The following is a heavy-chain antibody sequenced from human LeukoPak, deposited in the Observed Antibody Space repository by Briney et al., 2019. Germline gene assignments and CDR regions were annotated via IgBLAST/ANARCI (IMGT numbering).Heavy chain of an antibody. Sequence: SETLSLTCTVSGGSLNSGSYYWHWIGQPAGTGLEWIGHIYTSGSTNYNPSLKSRVTISMDRSKNQFSVKLSSVTATDAAVYYCARSLYGLDASDIWGQGTMVTVSS. J-gene: IGHJ3*02. CDR2: IYTSGST. D-gene: IGHD2-2*02. CDR1: GGSLNSGSYY. CDR3: ARSLYGLDASDI. V-gene: IGHV4-61*09.